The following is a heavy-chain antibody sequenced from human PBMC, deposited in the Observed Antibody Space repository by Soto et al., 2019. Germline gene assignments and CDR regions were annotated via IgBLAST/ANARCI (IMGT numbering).Heavy chain of an antibody. V-gene: IGHV1-18*01. Sequence: QVQLVQSGAEVKKPGASVKVSCKASGYNFNSYTISWVRQAPGQGLEWMGRISAYNGNTNYAQKLQGRVTMTTDPSTSTAYMELRRLRSDDTAVYHCARVVGALGHWFDPWGQGTLVTVSS. J-gene: IGHJ5*02. CDR1: GYNFNSYT. CDR3: ARVVGALGHWFDP. D-gene: IGHD1-26*01. CDR2: ISAYNGNT.